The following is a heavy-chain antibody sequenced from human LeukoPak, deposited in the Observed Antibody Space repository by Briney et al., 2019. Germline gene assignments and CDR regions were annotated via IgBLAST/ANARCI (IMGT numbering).Heavy chain of an antibody. CDR3: ASRMYGSSGRYFHH. V-gene: IGHV4-28*01. D-gene: IGHD6-13*01. Sequence: PSDTLSLTCGVSGYSISSSNWWGWIRQPPGKGLEWIGYIHYSGSAYYNPSLKSRVTMSVDTSKNQFSLKLNSVTAVDTAVYYCASRMYGSSGRYFHHWGQGTLVTVSP. J-gene: IGHJ1*01. CDR1: GYSISSSNW. CDR2: IHYSGSA.